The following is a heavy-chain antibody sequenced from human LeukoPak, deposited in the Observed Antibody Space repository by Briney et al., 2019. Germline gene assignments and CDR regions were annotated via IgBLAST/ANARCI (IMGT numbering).Heavy chain of an antibody. D-gene: IGHD3-16*02. CDR3: ARGDYVWGSYRPHFDY. Sequence: GGSLRLSCAASGFTFSSYSMNWVRQAPGKGLGWVSSISSSSSYIYYADSVKGRFTISRDNAKNSLYLQMNSLRAEDTAVYYCARGDYVWGSYRPHFDYWGQGTLVTVSS. CDR1: GFTFSSYS. V-gene: IGHV3-21*01. J-gene: IGHJ4*02. CDR2: ISSSSSYI.